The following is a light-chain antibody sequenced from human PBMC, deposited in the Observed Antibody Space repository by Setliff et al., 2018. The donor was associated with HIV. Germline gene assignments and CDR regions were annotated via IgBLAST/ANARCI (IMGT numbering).Light chain of an antibody. V-gene: IGLV2-14*01. J-gene: IGLJ1*01. CDR2: EVT. Sequence: QSVLTQPASVSGSPGQSITISCTGTISDVGGYDYVSWYLQHPRKAPKLIIFEVTNRPSGVSSRFSGSKSGNTASLIISGLQAEDEADYYCSSYSTSGTLFGAGTKVTV. CDR1: ISDVGGYDY. CDR3: SSYSTSGTL.